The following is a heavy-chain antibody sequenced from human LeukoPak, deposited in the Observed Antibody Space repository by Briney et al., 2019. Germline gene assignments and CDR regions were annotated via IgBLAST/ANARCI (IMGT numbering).Heavy chain of an antibody. V-gene: IGHV3-7*01. Sequence: PGGSLRLSCAASGLTFSNYWMNWVCQAPGKGLEWVASINQDGSEKYYVDSVKGRLTISRDNAKNSLYLQMNSLRAEDTAVYYCARDGAAPGLYFDSWGQGTLVTVSS. D-gene: IGHD6-13*01. CDR1: GLTFSNYW. CDR3: ARDGAAPGLYFDS. J-gene: IGHJ4*02. CDR2: INQDGSEK.